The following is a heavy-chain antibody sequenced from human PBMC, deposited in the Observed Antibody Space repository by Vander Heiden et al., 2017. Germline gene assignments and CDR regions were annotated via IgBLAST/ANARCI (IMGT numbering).Heavy chain of an antibody. D-gene: IGHD6-25*01. CDR2: INESGST. V-gene: IGHV4-34*02. J-gene: IGHJ4*02. CDR1: GGSFSGYY. Sequence: QVQLPQWGAGLLKPSETLSLTCAVYGGSFSGYYWTWIRQPPGKGLEWIGEINESGSTNYNPSLKSRVTISGDTSKNQFSLRLTSVTAADTAVYYCARRGRLPFDYWGQGTLDTVSS. CDR3: ARRGRLPFDY.